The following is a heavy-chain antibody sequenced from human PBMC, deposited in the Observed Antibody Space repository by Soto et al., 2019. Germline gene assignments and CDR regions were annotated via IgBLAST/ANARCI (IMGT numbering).Heavy chain of an antibody. Sequence: QVQLVQSGAELKSPGASVKVSCKTSGFTFTSYYMHWVRQAPGQGLEWMGLIDLSGGDTRYAPKFQGRVTMTRDTSANRVYMELTSLRSEDMASYYCARGRGGVYGLDFWGQGTLVTVSS. CDR3: ARGRGGVYGLDF. CDR1: GFTFTSYY. V-gene: IGHV1-46*01. CDR2: IDLSGGDT. D-gene: IGHD4-17*01. J-gene: IGHJ4*02.